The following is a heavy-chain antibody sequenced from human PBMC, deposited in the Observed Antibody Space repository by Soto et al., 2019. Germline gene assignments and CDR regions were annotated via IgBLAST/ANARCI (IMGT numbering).Heavy chain of an antibody. Sequence: SETLSLTCTVSGGSISSYYWSWIRQPPGKGLEWIGYIYYSGSTNYNPSLKSRLTISLDTSKNQFSLKLSSVTAADTAVYYCARPGWRNAPYDAFDIWGQGTMVTVSS. CDR2: IYYSGST. V-gene: IGHV4-59*01. J-gene: IGHJ3*02. CDR1: GGSISSYY. CDR3: ARPGWRNAPYDAFDI. D-gene: IGHD6-19*01.